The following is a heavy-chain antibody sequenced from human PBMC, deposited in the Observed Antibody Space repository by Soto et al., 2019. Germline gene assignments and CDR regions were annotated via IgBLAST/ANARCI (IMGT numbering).Heavy chain of an antibody. J-gene: IGHJ6*02. CDR2: FNWNGGST. CDR1: GFTFSSYG. V-gene: IGHV3-20*04. D-gene: IGHD6-13*01. CDR3: ARVKQQLSPHYYYYGMDV. Sequence: GGSLRLSCAASGFTFSSYGMSWVRQAPGKGLEWVSGFNWNGGSTGYADFVKGRFTISRDNAKNSFFLQMNSLRAEDTAFFYFARVKQQLSPHYYYYGMDVWGQGTTVTVSS.